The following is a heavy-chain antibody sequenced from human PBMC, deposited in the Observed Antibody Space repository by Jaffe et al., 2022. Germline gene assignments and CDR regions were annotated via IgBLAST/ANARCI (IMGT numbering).Heavy chain of an antibody. V-gene: IGHV1-46*01. Sequence: QVQLVQSGAEVKKPGASVKVSCKASGYTFTSYYMHWVRQAPGQGLEWMGIINPSGGSTSYAQKFQGRVTMTRDTSTSTVYMELSSLRSEDTAVYYCARDYYGSGAPLYYYYMDVWGKGTTVTVSS. CDR2: INPSGGST. CDR1: GYTFTSYY. CDR3: ARDYYGSGAPLYYYYMDV. J-gene: IGHJ6*03. D-gene: IGHD3-10*01.